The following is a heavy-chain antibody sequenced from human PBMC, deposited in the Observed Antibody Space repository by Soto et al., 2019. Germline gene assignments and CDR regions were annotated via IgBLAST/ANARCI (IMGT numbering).Heavy chain of an antibody. CDR3: AKVWQQLVPARFYYMDV. CDR2: ISGSGGST. D-gene: IGHD6-13*01. J-gene: IGHJ6*03. CDR1: GFTFSSYA. Sequence: GGSLRLSCAASGFTFSSYAMSWVRQAPGKGLEWVSAISGSGGSTYYADSVKGRFTISRDNSKNTLYLQMNSLRAEDTAVYYCAKVWQQLVPARFYYMDVWGKGTTVTVSS. V-gene: IGHV3-23*01.